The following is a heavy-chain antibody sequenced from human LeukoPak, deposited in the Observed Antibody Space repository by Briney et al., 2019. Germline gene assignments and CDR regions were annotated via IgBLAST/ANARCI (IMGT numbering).Heavy chain of an antibody. CDR1: GLTSSNYA. J-gene: IGHJ4*02. CDR3: AMGGMSGMSDY. D-gene: IGHD1-1*01. Sequence: PGGSLRLSCAASGLTSSNYAMGWVRQAPGEGLEWVSSISGSGDSTYYADSVKGRFTISRDSYKNTLHLQMNSLRAEDTAVYYCAMGGMSGMSDYWGQGTPVTVSS. V-gene: IGHV3-23*01. CDR2: ISGSGDST.